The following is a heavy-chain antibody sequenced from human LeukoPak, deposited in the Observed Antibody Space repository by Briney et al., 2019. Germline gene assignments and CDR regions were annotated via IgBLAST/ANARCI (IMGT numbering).Heavy chain of an antibody. CDR2: IVVGSGNT. J-gene: IGHJ4*02. CDR1: GFTFSNSA. D-gene: IGHD2/OR15-2a*01. V-gene: IGHV1-58*02. CDR3: AADVIYESD. Sequence: SGKVSCKASGFTFSNSAMQWVRQARRQRLEWIGWIVVGSGNTNYAQKFPERVTITRDMSTSTAYMELSSLRSEDTAIYYCAADVIYESDWGQGTLVTVSS.